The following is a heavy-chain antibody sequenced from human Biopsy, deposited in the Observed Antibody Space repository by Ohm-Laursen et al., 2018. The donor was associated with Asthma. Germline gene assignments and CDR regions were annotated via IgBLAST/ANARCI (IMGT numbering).Heavy chain of an antibody. J-gene: IGHJ4*01. CDR3: AAGRTSLQGESLI. CDR2: IVFASGAT. D-gene: IGHD2/OR15-2a*01. Sequence: GSSVTVSCNASGVALSGHTFEWARQARGLGLEWIAWIVFASGATNYAQNFQDRLTVTRDMSAGSVSMELRGLSSTDTAVYYCAAGRTSLQGESLIWGQGTLVSVSS. CDR1: GVALSGHT. V-gene: IGHV1-58*01.